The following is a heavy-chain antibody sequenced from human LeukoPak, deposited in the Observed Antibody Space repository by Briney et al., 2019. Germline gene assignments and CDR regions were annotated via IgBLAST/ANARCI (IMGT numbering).Heavy chain of an antibody. CDR3: VIDREWLQFHY. Sequence: GGSLRLSCAASGFIFSTYSMNWVRQAPGKGLEWVSSITGSYSHIYYADSVKGRFTISRDNAKNSLYLQMNSLRAEDTAVYYCVIDREWLQFHYWGPGTLVSVSS. CDR1: GFIFSTYS. J-gene: IGHJ4*02. CDR2: ITGSYSHI. V-gene: IGHV3-21*04. D-gene: IGHD3-3*01.